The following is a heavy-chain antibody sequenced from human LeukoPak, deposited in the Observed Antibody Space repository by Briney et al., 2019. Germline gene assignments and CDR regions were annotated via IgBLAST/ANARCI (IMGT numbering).Heavy chain of an antibody. Sequence: SETLSLTCTVSGGSISSYYWSWIRQPPGKGLEWIGYIYYSGSTNYNPSLKSRVTISVDTSKNQFSLKLSSVTAADTAVYYCARQEIWLVPGYFDYWGQGTLVTVSS. CDR2: IYYSGST. CDR3: ARQEIWLVPGYFDY. D-gene: IGHD6-19*01. J-gene: IGHJ4*02. V-gene: IGHV4-59*01. CDR1: GGSISSYY.